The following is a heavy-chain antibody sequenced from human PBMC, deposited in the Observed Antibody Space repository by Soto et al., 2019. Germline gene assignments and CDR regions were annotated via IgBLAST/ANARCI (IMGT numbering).Heavy chain of an antibody. Sequence: GGSLRLSCAASGFTFSSYAMSWVRQAPGKGLEWVSAISGSGGSTYYADSVKGRFTISRDNFKNTLYLQMNSLRAEDTAVYYCAKDLGYCSSTSCQTDYYGMDVWGQGTTVTVS. CDR2: ISGSGGST. D-gene: IGHD2-2*01. CDR3: AKDLGYCSSTSCQTDYYGMDV. V-gene: IGHV3-23*01. CDR1: GFTFSSYA. J-gene: IGHJ6*02.